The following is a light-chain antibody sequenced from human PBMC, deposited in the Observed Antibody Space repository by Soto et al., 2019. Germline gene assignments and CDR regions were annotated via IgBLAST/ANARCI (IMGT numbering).Light chain of an antibody. CDR1: SSDVGHYNF. V-gene: IGLV2-23*02. J-gene: IGLJ1*01. CDR2: EVY. CDR3: CSYAGGSTYV. Sequence: QSVLTQPASVSGSPGQSITISCTGTSSDVGHYNFVSWYQQYPGKAPKVMIYEVYERPSGVSDRFSGSKSGSTASLTISGLQVEDVADYYCCSYAGGSTYVFGTGTKVTVL.